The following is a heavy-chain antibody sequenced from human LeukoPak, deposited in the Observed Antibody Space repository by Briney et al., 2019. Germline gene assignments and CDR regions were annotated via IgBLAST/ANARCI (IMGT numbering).Heavy chain of an antibody. D-gene: IGHD4-17*01. Sequence: GGSLRLSCAASGFTFSSYGMHWVRQAPGKGLEWVAVIWYDGSNKYYADSVKGRFTISRDNSKNTLYLQMNSLRAGDTAVYYCARGSSYGNYFDYWGQGTLVTVSS. CDR2: IWYDGSNK. CDR1: GFTFSSYG. J-gene: IGHJ4*02. CDR3: ARGSSYGNYFDY. V-gene: IGHV3-33*01.